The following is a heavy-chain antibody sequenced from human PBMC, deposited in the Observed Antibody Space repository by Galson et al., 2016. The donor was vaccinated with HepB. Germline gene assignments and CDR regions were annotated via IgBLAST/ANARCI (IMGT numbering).Heavy chain of an antibody. V-gene: IGHV2-70*01. J-gene: IGHJ4*02. CDR2: IDWDGDA. D-gene: IGHD6-6*01. CDR3: ARVVTPGGFDS. CDR1: GFSLTAENMC. Sequence: PALVKPTQTLTLTCTFSGFSLTAENMCVSWIRQPPGKALEWLALIDWDGDAYYSTSLKPRLSISKDTSKSQVLLKMTNMDPVDTATYYCARVVTPGGFDSWGQGALVTVSS.